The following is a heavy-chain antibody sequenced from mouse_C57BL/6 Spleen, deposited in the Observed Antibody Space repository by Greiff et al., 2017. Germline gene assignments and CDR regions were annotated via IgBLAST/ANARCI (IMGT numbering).Heavy chain of an antibody. CDR2: IFPGSGCT. Sequence: VQLQQSGAELMKPGASVKLSCKATGYTFTGYWIEWVKQRPGHGLEWIGEIFPGSGCTNYNEKFKGKATFTADTSSNTAYMQLSSLTTEDSAIYYCARGRAYYYGGYYAMDYWGQGTSVTVSS. CDR1: GYTFTGYW. J-gene: IGHJ4*01. CDR3: ARGRAYYYGGYYAMDY. V-gene: IGHV1-9*01. D-gene: IGHD1-1*01.